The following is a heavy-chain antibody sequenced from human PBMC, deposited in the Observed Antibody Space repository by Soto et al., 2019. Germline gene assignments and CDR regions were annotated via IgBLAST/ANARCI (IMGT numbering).Heavy chain of an antibody. J-gene: IGHJ4*02. CDR1: GFTFSGSA. D-gene: IGHD6-13*01. CDR2: IRSKANSYAT. Sequence: GGSLRLSCAASGFTFSGSAMHWVRQASGKGLEWVGRIRSKANSYATAYAASVKGRFTISRDDSKNTAYLQMNSLKTEDTAVYYCTRAGGKQQLDYWGQGTLVTVSS. CDR3: TRAGGKQQLDY. V-gene: IGHV3-73*01.